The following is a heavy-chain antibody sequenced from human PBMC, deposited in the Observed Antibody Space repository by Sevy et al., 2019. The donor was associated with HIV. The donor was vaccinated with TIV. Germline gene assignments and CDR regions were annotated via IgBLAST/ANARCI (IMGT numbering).Heavy chain of an antibody. V-gene: IGHV3-30*04. CDR1: RFTFNTYA. Sequence: GGSPRLSCAASRFTFNTYAMHWVRQAPGKGLDWVAFISYDGTNEYYADSVKGRFTISRDNSKNTLYLQMNSLRAEDTAVYYCARDGVSSGWYRGYYFDYWGQGTLVTVSS. J-gene: IGHJ4*02. D-gene: IGHD6-19*01. CDR2: ISYDGTNE. CDR3: ARDGVSSGWYRGYYFDY.